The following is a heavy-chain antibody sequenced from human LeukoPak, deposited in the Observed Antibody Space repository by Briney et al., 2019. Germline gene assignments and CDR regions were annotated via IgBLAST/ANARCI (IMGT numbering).Heavy chain of an antibody. V-gene: IGHV3-30*02. Sequence: GGSLRLSCEATGFTFSNYGMHWVRQTPDKGLEWVAFLHYEGDKTYYAESVRGRFSISRDISKNTVYLQLNSLRPEDTAFYYCAKATFGYCSTPSCPVFHFYMDVWGRGTTVIVSS. CDR1: GFTFSNYG. D-gene: IGHD2-2*03. CDR3: AKATFGYCSTPSCPVFHFYMDV. CDR2: LHYEGDKT. J-gene: IGHJ6*03.